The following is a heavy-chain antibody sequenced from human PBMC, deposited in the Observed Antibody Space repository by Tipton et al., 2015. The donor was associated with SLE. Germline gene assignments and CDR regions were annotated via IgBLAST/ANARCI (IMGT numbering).Heavy chain of an antibody. V-gene: IGHV4-39*07. J-gene: IGHJ6*03. CDR1: GGSISKSSHY. Sequence: TLSLTCTVSGGSISKSSHYWGWIRQPPGKGLEWIGSVYFSGVTYYNPSLKSRVSILVDTSKNQFSLKLTSVTAAETAMYYCARDRRKRHGDGFLWFGNNDDAHYYYMDVWGRGTTVTASS. CDR3: ARDRRKRHGDGFLWFGNNDDAHYYYMDV. CDR2: VYFSGVT. D-gene: IGHD3-10*01.